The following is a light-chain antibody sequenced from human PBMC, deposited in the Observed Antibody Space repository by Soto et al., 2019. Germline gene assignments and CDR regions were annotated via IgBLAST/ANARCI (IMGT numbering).Light chain of an antibody. V-gene: IGKV3-11*01. CDR1: QSFSNY. J-gene: IGKJ5*01. Sequence: SLSKEERATLSCRASQSFSNYLAWYQQKPGQAPRLLISVASNRATGIPARFSGSVAETDLHTTNGCGGGIHVEAFFRQQGWTFGQGTQLEIK. CDR2: VAS. CDR3: QQGWT.